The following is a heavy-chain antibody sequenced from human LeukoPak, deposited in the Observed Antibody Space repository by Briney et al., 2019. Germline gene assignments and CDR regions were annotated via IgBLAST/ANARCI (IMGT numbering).Heavy chain of an antibody. J-gene: IGHJ4*02. CDR3: ARVVGGNYYGGLDY. CDR1: GFTFDDYG. D-gene: IGHD1-26*01. Sequence: GGSLRLSCSASGFTFDDYGMSWVRQVPGKGLEWVSGINWNGDSTSHADSVKGRFTISRGNAKNSLHLQMNSLRAEDTAFYYCARVVGGNYYGGLDYWGQGALVTVSS. CDR2: INWNGDST. V-gene: IGHV3-20*04.